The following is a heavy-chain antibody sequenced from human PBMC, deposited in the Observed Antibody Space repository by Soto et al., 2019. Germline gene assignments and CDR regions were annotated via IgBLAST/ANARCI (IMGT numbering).Heavy chain of an antibody. D-gene: IGHD3-10*01. CDR3: GDLDGSYFGMDV. J-gene: IGHJ6*02. CDR1: KVTAW. V-gene: IGHV3-15*01. CDR2: IKSKAVGETI. Sequence: EVQLVASVGGLVKPGGSLRLSCGASKVTAWMSWVRQAPGKGLEWVGRIKSKAVGETIDYAAPVQGRFTISRDDSKDMVYLEMNSLKIEDTAVYSCGDLDGSYFGMDVWAQGTTVIVSS.